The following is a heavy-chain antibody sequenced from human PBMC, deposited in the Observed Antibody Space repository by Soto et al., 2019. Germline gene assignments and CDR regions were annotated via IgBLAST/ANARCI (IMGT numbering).Heavy chain of an antibody. CDR3: AKDSDSSYYYLDY. D-gene: IGHD3-22*01. J-gene: IGHJ4*02. Sequence: PGGSLRLSCAASGFTFSSYAMSWVRQAPGKGLEWVSAISGSGGSTYYADSVKGRLTISRDNSKNTLYLQMNSLRAADTAVYYFAKDSDSSYYYLDYWGQGTLVTGSS. CDR2: ISGSGGST. CDR1: GFTFSSYA. V-gene: IGHV3-23*01.